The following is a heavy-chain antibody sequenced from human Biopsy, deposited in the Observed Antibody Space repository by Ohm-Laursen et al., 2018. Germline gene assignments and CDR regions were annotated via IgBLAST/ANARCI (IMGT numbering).Heavy chain of an antibody. J-gene: IGHJ4*02. CDR3: ARDCNGDNCGVDF. D-gene: IGHD2-15*01. Sequence: SLVTVSCKASAATSSNFAINWVRQAPGQGLECMGRIIPLIGLTNYAQRFQGRVTITADKFTNTVYMELSSLRSDDTAVYFCARDCNGDNCGVDFWGQGTLVTV. CDR1: AATSSNFA. CDR2: IIPLIGLT. V-gene: IGHV1-69*04.